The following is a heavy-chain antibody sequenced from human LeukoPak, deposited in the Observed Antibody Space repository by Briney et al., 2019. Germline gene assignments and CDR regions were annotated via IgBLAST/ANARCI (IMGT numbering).Heavy chain of an antibody. J-gene: IGHJ3*02. CDR1: GFTFSSYS. D-gene: IGHD3/OR15-3a*01. V-gene: IGHV3-21*01. CDR2: ISSSSSYI. CDR3: ARVGLVDAFDI. Sequence: GGSLRLSCAASGFTFSSYSMTWVRQAPGKGLEWVSSISSSSSYIYYADPVKGRFTISRDNAKNSLYLQMNSLRAEDTAVYYCARVGLVDAFDIWGQGTMVTVSS.